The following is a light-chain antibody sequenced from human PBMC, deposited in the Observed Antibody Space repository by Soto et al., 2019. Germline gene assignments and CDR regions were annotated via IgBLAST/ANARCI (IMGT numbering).Light chain of an antibody. V-gene: IGKV1-39*01. CDR2: AAS. CDR3: QQSYITHLT. Sequence: DIQMTQSPSSLSASVGDRVTITCRASQNINSYLNWYQQKLGKAPKLLIYAASILQSGVPSRFSGSGSGTDFTLTISNLQPEDFATYYCQQSYITHLTFGGGTKVEIK. J-gene: IGKJ4*01. CDR1: QNINSY.